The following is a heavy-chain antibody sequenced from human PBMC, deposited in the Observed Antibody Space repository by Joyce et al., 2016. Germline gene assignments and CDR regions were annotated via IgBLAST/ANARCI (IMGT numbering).Heavy chain of an antibody. Sequence: QLQLQESGPGLVKPSETLSLSCTVSGGSISSSTYYWGWIRQPPRKGFEWIGSVDYSVSTYHNTSLKSRVTISVDTSKNQFSLMLTSVTAADTAVYYCARSFVYCSGGSCFSGEWFDPWGQGTLVTVSS. V-gene: IGHV4-39*07. D-gene: IGHD2-15*01. CDR1: GGSISSSTYY. CDR2: VDYSVST. CDR3: ARSFVYCSGGSCFSGEWFDP. J-gene: IGHJ5*02.